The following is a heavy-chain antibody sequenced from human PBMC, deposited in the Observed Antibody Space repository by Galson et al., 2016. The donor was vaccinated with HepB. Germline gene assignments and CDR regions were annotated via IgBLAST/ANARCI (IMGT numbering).Heavy chain of an antibody. Sequence: SLRLSCAVSGFTFSTYGMHWVRQAPGKGLEWVGLISNDGSKKYYADSVKGRFTISRDNSENTLYLQMNSLRSEDTAVYYCAKDRPIEYWGQGTLVTVSS. CDR1: GFTFSTYG. J-gene: IGHJ4*02. CDR3: AKDRPIEY. V-gene: IGHV3-30*18. CDR2: ISNDGSKK.